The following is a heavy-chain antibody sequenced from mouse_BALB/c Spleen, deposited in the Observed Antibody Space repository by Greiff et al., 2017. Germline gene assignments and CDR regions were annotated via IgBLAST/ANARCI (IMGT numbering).Heavy chain of an antibody. D-gene: IGHD2-4*01. CDR1: GFTFSSYG. Sequence: EVQGVESGGDLVKPGGSLKLSCAASGFTFSSYGMSWGRQTPDKRLEWVATISSGGSYTYYPDSVKGRFTISRDNAKNTLYLQMSSLKSEDTAMYYCARHADYDVAFDYWGQGTTLTVSS. V-gene: IGHV5-6*01. CDR3: ARHADYDVAFDY. CDR2: ISSGGSYT. J-gene: IGHJ2*01.